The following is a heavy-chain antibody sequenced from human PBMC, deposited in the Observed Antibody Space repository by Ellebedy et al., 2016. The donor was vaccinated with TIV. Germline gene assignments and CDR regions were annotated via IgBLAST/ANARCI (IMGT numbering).Heavy chain of an antibody. CDR3: ARKYGSYVSNFYYMDV. CDR1: GGSIITKGYY. J-gene: IGHJ6*03. V-gene: IGHV4-31*03. CDR2: IFYSGST. Sequence: SETLSLXXSVSGGSIITKGYYWTWIRQHPGKGLEWVGDIFYSGSTNYNPSLESRISISVDTSKNQFSLTLSSVTAADTAVYYCARKYGSYVSNFYYMDVWGKGTTVTVSS. D-gene: IGHD1-1*01.